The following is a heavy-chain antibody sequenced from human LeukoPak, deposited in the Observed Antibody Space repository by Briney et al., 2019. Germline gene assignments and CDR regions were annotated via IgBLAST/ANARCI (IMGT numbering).Heavy chain of an antibody. J-gene: IGHJ5*02. D-gene: IGHD3-9*01. V-gene: IGHV1-18*04. CDR2: ISAYNGNT. Sequence: ASVKVSCKASGYTFTSYGISWVRQAPGQGLEWMRWISAYNGNTNYAQKLQGRVTMTTDTSTSTAYMELRSLRSDDTAVYYCARDRDILTGWENWFDPWGQGTLVTVSS. CDR3: ARDRDILTGWENWFDP. CDR1: GYTFTSYG.